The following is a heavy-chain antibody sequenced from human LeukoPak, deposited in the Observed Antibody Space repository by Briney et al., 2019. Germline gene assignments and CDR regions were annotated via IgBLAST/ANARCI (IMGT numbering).Heavy chain of an antibody. D-gene: IGHD6-19*01. CDR2: ISGDGGST. Sequence: PGGSLRPSCAASGFTFDDYATHWVRQAPGKGVEWVSLISGDGGSTYYADSVKGRFTISRDNSKNSLYLQMHSLRTEDTAFYDCAKTDYSSPVGDWGQGTLVTVSS. CDR1: GFTFDDYA. CDR3: AKTDYSSPVGD. J-gene: IGHJ4*02. V-gene: IGHV3-43*02.